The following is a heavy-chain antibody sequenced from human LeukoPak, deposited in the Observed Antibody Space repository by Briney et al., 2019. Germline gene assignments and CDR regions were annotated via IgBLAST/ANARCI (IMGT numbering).Heavy chain of an antibody. CDR1: GYTFTGYY. CDR3: AIDPTDIVATIKVPDDY. D-gene: IGHD5-12*01. J-gene: IGHJ4*02. CDR2: INPNSGGT. Sequence: ASVKVSCKASGYTFTGYYMHWVRQAPGQGLEWMGWINPNSGGTNYAQKFQGRVTMTRDTSISTAYMELSGLRSDDTAVYYCAIDPTDIVATIKVPDDYWGQGTLVTVSS. V-gene: IGHV1-2*02.